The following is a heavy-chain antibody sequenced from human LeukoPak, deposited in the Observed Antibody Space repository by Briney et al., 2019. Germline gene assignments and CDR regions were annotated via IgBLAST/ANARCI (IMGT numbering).Heavy chain of an antibody. CDR2: INSDGSST. Sequence: PGGSLRLSCAASGFTFSSYWMHWVRQAPGKGLVWVSRINSDGSSTSYADSVKGRFTISRDNAKNTMYLQMNSLRAEDTAVYYCAGDRVLEWLLPPYYYYYMDVWGKGTTVTVSS. CDR1: GFTFSSYW. CDR3: AGDRVLEWLLPPYYYYYMDV. J-gene: IGHJ6*03. D-gene: IGHD3-3*01. V-gene: IGHV3-74*01.